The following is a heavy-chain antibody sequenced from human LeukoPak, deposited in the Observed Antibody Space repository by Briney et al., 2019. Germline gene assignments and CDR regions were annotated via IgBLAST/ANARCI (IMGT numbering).Heavy chain of an antibody. V-gene: IGHV3-74*01. CDR2: INSDGSST. CDR3: ATGSYSHYGMDV. CDR1: GFTFSSYW. D-gene: IGHD1-26*01. J-gene: IGHJ6*02. Sequence: GGSLRLSCAASGFTFSSYWMHWVRQGPGKGLVWVSRINSDGSSTRYADSVKGRFTISRDNAKNTLYLQMNSLRAEDTAVYYCATGSYSHYGMDVWGQGTTVTVSS.